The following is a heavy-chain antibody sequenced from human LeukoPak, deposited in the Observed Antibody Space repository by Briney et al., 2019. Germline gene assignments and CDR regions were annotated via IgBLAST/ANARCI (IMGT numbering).Heavy chain of an antibody. Sequence: ASVKVSCKASGYTFTGYYMHWVRQAPGQGLEWMGWINPNSGGTNYAQKFQGRVTMTRDTSISTAYMELSRLRSDDTAVYYCARVLKHSSSWYSGLAPGYWGQGTLVTVSS. J-gene: IGHJ4*02. CDR1: GYTFTGYY. D-gene: IGHD6-13*01. CDR2: INPNSGGT. V-gene: IGHV1-2*02. CDR3: ARVLKHSSSWYSGLAPGY.